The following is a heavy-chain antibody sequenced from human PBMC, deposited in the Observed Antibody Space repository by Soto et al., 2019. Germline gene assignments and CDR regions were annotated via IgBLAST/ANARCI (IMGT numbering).Heavy chain of an antibody. D-gene: IGHD6-19*01. CDR3: AYSTGWYRIDN. CDR1: GDSISSSKW. Sequence: QVQLQESGPGRVKSSGTLSLTCGVSGDSISSSKWWSWVRQPPGKGLEWIVDIFHTGSTNYNPSLNRRVTIAIDKSKNQFSLRLSSVTAADTAVYYCAYSTGWYRIDNWGQGSLVTVSS. CDR2: IFHTGST. J-gene: IGHJ4*02. V-gene: IGHV4-4*02.